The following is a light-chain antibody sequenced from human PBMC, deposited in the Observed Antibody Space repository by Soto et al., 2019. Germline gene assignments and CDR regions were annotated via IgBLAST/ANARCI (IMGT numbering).Light chain of an antibody. CDR3: QQYNSYSIT. V-gene: IGKV1-5*01. J-gene: IGKJ5*01. CDR1: QSIVSW. CDR2: DAS. Sequence: DILMAQSPSTLPASLGVRVTITCLASQSIVSWLAWYQQKPGKAPKLLIYDASSLESGVPSRFSGCGSGTEFTLTISSLQPDDFATYYCQQYNSYSITFGQGTRLEIK.